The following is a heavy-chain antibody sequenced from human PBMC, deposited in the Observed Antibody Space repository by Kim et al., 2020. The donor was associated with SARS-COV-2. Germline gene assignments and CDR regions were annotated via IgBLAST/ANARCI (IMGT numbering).Heavy chain of an antibody. J-gene: IGHJ4*02. CDR2: ISSSSSYI. CDR3: ARAASAGYCSSTSCYQY. Sequence: GGSLRLSCAASGFTFSSYSMNWVRQAPGKGLEWVSSISSSSSYIYYADSVKGRFTISRDNAKNSLYLQMNSLRAEDTAVYYCARAASAGYCSSTSCYQYWGQGTLVTVSS. V-gene: IGHV3-21*01. D-gene: IGHD2-2*01. CDR1: GFTFSSYS.